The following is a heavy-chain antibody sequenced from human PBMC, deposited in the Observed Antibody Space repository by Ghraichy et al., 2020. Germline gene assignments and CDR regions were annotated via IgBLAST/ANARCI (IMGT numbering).Heavy chain of an antibody. CDR3: ARQAGGIWFDP. V-gene: IGHV4-39*07. Sequence: SETLSLTCTVSGGSISSSSYYWGWIRQPPGKGLEWIGSIYYSGSTYYNPSLKSRVTISVDTSKNQFSLKLSSVTAADTAVYYCARQAGGIWFDPWGQGTLVTVSS. J-gene: IGHJ5*02. CDR2: IYYSGST. D-gene: IGHD3-16*01. CDR1: GGSISSSSYY.